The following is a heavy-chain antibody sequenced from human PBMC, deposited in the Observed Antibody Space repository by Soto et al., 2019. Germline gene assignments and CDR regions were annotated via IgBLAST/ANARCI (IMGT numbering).Heavy chain of an antibody. Sequence: GGSLRLSCAASGFIFSNYGIHWVRQAPGKGLEWVAVISADGSSKYYRDTVKGRFTISRDNSKNTVYLQMDSLRAEDTAVYYCAKDQVPSFGDYLYFYYGLDGWGLGTTVTVSS. CDR1: GFIFSNYG. J-gene: IGHJ6*02. CDR2: ISADGSSK. D-gene: IGHD3-10*01. V-gene: IGHV3-30*18. CDR3: AKDQVPSFGDYLYFYYGLDG.